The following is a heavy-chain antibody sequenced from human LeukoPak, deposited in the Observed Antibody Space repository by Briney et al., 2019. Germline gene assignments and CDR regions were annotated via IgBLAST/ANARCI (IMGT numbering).Heavy chain of an antibody. J-gene: IGHJ3*02. CDR3: ARGGCGGDCYTNAFDI. CDR2: ISSSSSYI. Sequence: GGSLRLSCAASGFTFSSYSMNWVRQAPGKGLEWVSSISSSSSYIYYADSVKGRFTISRDNAKNSLYLQMNSLRAEDTAVYYCARGGCGGDCYTNAFDIWGQGTMVTVSS. D-gene: IGHD2-21*02. CDR1: GFTFSSYS. V-gene: IGHV3-21*01.